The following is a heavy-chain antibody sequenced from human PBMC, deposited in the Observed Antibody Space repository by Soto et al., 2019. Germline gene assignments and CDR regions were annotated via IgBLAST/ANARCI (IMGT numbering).Heavy chain of an antibody. CDR1: GFTFTSYS. CDR2: IFGSGART. J-gene: IGHJ4*02. D-gene: IGHD2-21*01. V-gene: IGHV3-23*01. Sequence: GGSLRLSCAASGFTFTSYSISWARQVPWKGLEWVSAIFGSGARTYYADSVKGRFTISRDNSKSTVYLQMNSLRADDTAVYYCAKGGCGGECQDFDSWGQGTLVTVSS. CDR3: AKGGCGGECQDFDS.